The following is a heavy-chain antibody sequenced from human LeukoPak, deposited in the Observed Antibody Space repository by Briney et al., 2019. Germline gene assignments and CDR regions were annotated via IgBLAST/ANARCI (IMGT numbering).Heavy chain of an antibody. CDR1: GFTSSSYA. Sequence: GGSLRLSCAASGFTSSSYAMSWVRQAPGKGLEWVSVIYSGGSTYYADSVKGRFTISRGNSKNTLYLQMNSLRAEDTAVYYCARGVLRYFDWLLRDYYYYGMDVWGQGTTVTVSS. CDR2: IYSGGST. J-gene: IGHJ6*02. D-gene: IGHD3-9*01. CDR3: ARGVLRYFDWLLRDYYYYGMDV. V-gene: IGHV3-66*01.